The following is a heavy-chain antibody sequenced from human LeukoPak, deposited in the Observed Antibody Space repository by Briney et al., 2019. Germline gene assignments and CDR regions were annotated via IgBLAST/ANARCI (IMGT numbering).Heavy chain of an antibody. CDR3: ARVLLELPGIDSFDM. V-gene: IGHV3-48*01. J-gene: IGHJ3*02. D-gene: IGHD1-7*01. CDR2: INSGSSTK. Sequence: GGSLRLSCGASGFSLSSYSMDWVRQAPGKGLEWVSHINSGSSTKYYAASVKGPFTISRDNAANSLYLHMNSLRAEDTAVYYCARVLLELPGIDSFDMWGQGTIVTVSS. CDR1: GFSLSSYS.